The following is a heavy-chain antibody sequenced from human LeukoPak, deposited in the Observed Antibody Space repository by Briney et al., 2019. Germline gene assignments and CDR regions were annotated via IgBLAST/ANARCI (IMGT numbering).Heavy chain of an antibody. CDR3: ARGQYYYDSSGYYYVDY. V-gene: IGHV1-69*04. J-gene: IGHJ4*02. Sequence: SVKVSCKASGGTFSSYAISWVRQAPGQGLEWMGRIIPILGIANYAQKFQGRVTITADKSTSTAYMELSRLRSDDTAVYYCARGQYYYDSSGYYYVDYWGQGTLVTVSS. CDR2: IIPILGIA. CDR1: GGTFSSYA. D-gene: IGHD3-22*01.